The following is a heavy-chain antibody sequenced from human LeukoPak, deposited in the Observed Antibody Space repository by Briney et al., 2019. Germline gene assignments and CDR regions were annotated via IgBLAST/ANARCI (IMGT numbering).Heavy chain of an antibody. CDR2: ISSSSSYI. D-gene: IGHD3-10*01. V-gene: IGHV3-21*01. J-gene: IGHJ6*04. Sequence: GGSLRLSCAASGFTFSSYSMNWVRQAPGKGLEWVSSISSSSSYIYYADSVKGRFTISRDNAKSSLYLQMNSLRAEDTAVYYCARDEVLWFGELPPYYYGMDVWGKGTTVTVSS. CDR3: ARDEVLWFGELPPYYYGMDV. CDR1: GFTFSSYS.